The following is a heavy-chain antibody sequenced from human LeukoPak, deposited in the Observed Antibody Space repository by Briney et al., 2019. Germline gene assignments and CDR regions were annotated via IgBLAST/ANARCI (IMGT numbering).Heavy chain of an antibody. J-gene: IGHJ1*01. CDR1: GFTLSNAW. CDR2: IRSETDGGTT. V-gene: IGHV3-15*01. Sequence: GGSVPHFCAASGFTLSNAWVSWVRRAPGKGLEWVGHIRSETDGGTTDYVAPVKGRFTIARDDSKNTLYLQMNSLKTEDTAVYYCATAAFHWGQGTLVTVSS. CDR3: ATAAFH. D-gene: IGHD6-25*01.